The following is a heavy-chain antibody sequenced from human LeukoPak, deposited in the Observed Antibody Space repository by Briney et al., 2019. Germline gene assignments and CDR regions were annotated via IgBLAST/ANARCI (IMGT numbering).Heavy chain of an antibody. CDR2: ISSSGSTI. V-gene: IGHV3-48*04. J-gene: IGHJ5*02. Sequence: GGSLRLSCVASGFTFSSYAMHWVRQAPGKGLEWVSYISSSGSTIYYADSVKGRFTISRDNAKNSLYLQMNSLRAEDTAVYYCARVGKYGDYNWFDPWGQGTLVTVSS. CDR1: GFTFSSYA. CDR3: ARVGKYGDYNWFDP. D-gene: IGHD4-17*01.